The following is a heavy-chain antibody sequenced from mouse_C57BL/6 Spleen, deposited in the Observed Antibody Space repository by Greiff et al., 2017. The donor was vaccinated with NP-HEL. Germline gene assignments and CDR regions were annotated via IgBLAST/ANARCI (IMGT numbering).Heavy chain of an antibody. Sequence: VHLVESGAELARPGASVKLSCKASGYTFTSYGISWVKQRTGQGLEWIGEIYPRSGNTYYNEKFKGKATLTADKSSSTAYMELRSLTSEDSAVYFCARGDGSSYGWYFDVWGTGTTVTVSS. CDR1: GYTFTSYG. J-gene: IGHJ1*03. CDR2: IYPRSGNT. CDR3: ARGDGSSYGWYFDV. V-gene: IGHV1-81*01. D-gene: IGHD1-1*01.